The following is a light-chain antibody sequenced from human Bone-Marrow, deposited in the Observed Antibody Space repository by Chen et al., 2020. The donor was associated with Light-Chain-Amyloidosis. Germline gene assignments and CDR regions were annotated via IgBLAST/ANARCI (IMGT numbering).Light chain of an antibody. Sequence: SYELTQPPSVSVSPGQTARITCSGDDLPTKYAYWYQQKPGQAPVPVIHRDTERPSGISERFSGSSSGTTATLTISGVQAEDEAEYHCQSADSSGTYEVIFGGGTKLTVL. CDR1: DLPTKY. CDR2: RDT. J-gene: IGLJ2*01. V-gene: IGLV3-25*03. CDR3: QSADSSGTYEVI.